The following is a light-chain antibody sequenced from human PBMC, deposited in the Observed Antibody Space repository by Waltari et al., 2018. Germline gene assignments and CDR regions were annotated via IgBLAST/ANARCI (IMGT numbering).Light chain of an antibody. J-gene: IGKJ1*01. CDR3: QHYVRLPVT. CDR1: QSVSRA. CDR2: GAS. V-gene: IGKV3-20*01. Sequence: EIVLTLSPGTLSLSPGERVTLSCRASQSVSRALAWYQQKPGQAPRLLIYGASSRATGIPDRFSGSGSGTDFSLTISRLEPEDFAVYYCQHYVRLPVTFGQGTKVEIK.